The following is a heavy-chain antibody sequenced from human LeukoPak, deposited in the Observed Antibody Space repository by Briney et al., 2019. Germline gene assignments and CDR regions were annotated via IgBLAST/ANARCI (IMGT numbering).Heavy chain of an antibody. CDR2: MNPNSGNT. V-gene: IGHV1-8*03. Sequence: ASVKVSCKASVYTFTSYDINWVRQATGQGLEWMGWMNPNSGNTGYAQKFQGRVTITRNTSISTAYMELSSLRSEDTAVYYCARARKVPAAMRSYYFDYWGQGTLVTVSS. J-gene: IGHJ4*02. CDR3: ARARKVPAAMRSYYFDY. D-gene: IGHD2-2*01. CDR1: VYTFTSYD.